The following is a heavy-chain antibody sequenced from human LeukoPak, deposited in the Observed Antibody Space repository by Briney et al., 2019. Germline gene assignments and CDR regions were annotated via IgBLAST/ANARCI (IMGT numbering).Heavy chain of an antibody. J-gene: IGHJ3*02. CDR2: INAGNGNT. CDR3: ARSSGPSYYYDLGAFDI. Sequence: ASVKVSCKASGYTFTSYAMHWARQAPGQRLEWMGWINAGNGNTKYSQKFQGRVTITRDTSASTAYMELSSLRSEDTAVYYCARSSGPSYYYDLGAFDIWGQGTMVTVSS. V-gene: IGHV1-3*01. D-gene: IGHD3-22*01. CDR1: GYTFTSYA.